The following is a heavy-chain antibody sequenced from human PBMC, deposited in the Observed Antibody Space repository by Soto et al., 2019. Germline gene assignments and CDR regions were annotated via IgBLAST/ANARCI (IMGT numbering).Heavy chain of an antibody. D-gene: IGHD6-19*01. CDR1: GFTFSSYA. J-gene: IGHJ6*02. V-gene: IGHV3-23*01. Sequence: GGSLRLSCAASGFTFSSYAMSWVRQAPGKGLEWVSAISGSGGSTYYADSVKGRFTISRDNSKNTLYLQMNSLRAEDTAVYYCAKKKKQWLALGYYGMDVWGQGTTVTVSS. CDR3: AKKKKQWLALGYYGMDV. CDR2: ISGSGGST.